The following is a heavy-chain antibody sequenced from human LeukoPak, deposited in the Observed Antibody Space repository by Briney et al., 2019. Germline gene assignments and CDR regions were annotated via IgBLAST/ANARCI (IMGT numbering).Heavy chain of an antibody. Sequence: SETLSLTCTVSGGSISSGDYYCSWIRQPPGKGLEWIGYIYYSGSTYYNPSLKSRVTISVDTSRNQFSLKLSSVTAADTAVYYCARDRDWNYFGGFDYWGQGTLVTVSS. CDR2: IYYSGST. V-gene: IGHV4-30-4*08. CDR3: ARDRDWNYFGGFDY. D-gene: IGHD1-7*01. CDR1: GGSISSGDYY. J-gene: IGHJ4*02.